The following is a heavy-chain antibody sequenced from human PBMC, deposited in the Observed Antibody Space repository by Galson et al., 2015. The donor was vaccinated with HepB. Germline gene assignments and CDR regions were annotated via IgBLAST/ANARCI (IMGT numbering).Heavy chain of an antibody. D-gene: IGHD3-22*01. Sequence: SCKASGGTFSSYTISWVRQAPGQGLEWMGRIIPMLDLVNYAQKFQDRVTITADKSTTTAYMELSSLRSEDTAVYYCAPHAVENYYDSSGFYPEGSWGQGTLVTVSS. CDR2: IIPMLDLV. J-gene: IGHJ5*02. CDR3: APHAVENYYDSSGFYPEGS. V-gene: IGHV1-69*02. CDR1: GGTFSSYT.